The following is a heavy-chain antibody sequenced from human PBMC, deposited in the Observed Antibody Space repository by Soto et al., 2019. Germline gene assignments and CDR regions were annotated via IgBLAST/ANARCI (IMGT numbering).Heavy chain of an antibody. CDR3: ARDRAKSFDY. CDR1: GYTFTSYA. Sequence: QVQLVQSGAEVKKPGASVKVSCKASGYTFTSYAMHWVRQAPGQRLEWMGWINAGNGNTEYSQKFQGRVTITRDTSASTAYMELSSLRSEDTAVYYCARDRAKSFDYWGQGTLVTVSS. J-gene: IGHJ4*02. V-gene: IGHV1-3*01. CDR2: INAGNGNT.